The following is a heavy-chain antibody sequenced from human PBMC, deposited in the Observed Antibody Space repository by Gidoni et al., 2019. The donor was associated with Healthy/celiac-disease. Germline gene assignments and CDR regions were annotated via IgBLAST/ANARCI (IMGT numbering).Heavy chain of an antibody. V-gene: IGHV4-4*07. D-gene: IGHD2-21*01. CDR2: IYTRGST. J-gene: IGHJ4*02. CDR1: VGSISSYY. Sequence: QVQLQESGPGRVKPSETLPLTCTVSVGSISSYYWSWIRQPAGKGLEWIGRIYTRGSTNYKPSLKSRVTMSVDTSKNQFSLKLSSVTAADTAVYYCARTYCGGDCPLFDYWGQGTLVTVSS. CDR3: ARTYCGGDCPLFDY.